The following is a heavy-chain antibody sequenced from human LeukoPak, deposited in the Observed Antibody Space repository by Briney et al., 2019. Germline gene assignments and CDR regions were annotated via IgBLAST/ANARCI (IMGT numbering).Heavy chain of an antibody. CDR2: ISYDGSNK. CDR1: GFTFSSYA. V-gene: IGHV3-30*04. D-gene: IGHD5-18*01. J-gene: IGHJ4*02. CDR3: ARGYSYGSDY. Sequence: GRSLRLSCAAFGFTFSSYAMHWVRQAPGKGLEWVAVISYDGSNKYYADSVKGRFTISRDNSKNTLYLQMNSLRAEDTAVYYCARGYSYGSDYWGQGTPVTVSS.